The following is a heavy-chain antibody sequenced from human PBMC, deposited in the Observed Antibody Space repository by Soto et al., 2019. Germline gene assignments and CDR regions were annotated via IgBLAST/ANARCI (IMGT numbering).Heavy chain of an antibody. CDR1: GYRITSFC. J-gene: IGHJ5*02. CDR2: IDPSDSYT. V-gene: IGHV5-10-1*04. Sequence: GVPLRISWRGFGYRITSFCVSWVRQKRGKGLEWMGRIDPSDSYTNYSPSFQGQVTISADKSISTAYLQWSSLKASGTAMYYCARVRQPGIGAGSPVLDPWGKRTLVIVSS. D-gene: IGHD6-13*01. CDR3: ARVRQPGIGAGSPVLDP.